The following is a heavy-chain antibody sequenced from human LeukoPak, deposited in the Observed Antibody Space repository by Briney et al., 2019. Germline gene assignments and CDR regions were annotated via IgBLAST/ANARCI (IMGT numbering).Heavy chain of an antibody. CDR1: GFTFSSYA. CDR2: ISSSSSTI. V-gene: IGHV3-48*04. D-gene: IGHD3-3*01. Sequence: GGSLRLSCAASGFTFSSYAMSWVRQAPGKGLEWVSYISSSSSTIYYADSVKGRFTISRDNAKNSLYLQMNSLRAEDTAVYYCARDRITIFGVVIIPPGGFDYWGQGTLVTVSS. CDR3: ARDRITIFGVVIIPPGGFDY. J-gene: IGHJ4*02.